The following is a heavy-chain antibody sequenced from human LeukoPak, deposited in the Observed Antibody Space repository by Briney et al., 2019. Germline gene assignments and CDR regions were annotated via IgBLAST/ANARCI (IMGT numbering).Heavy chain of an antibody. J-gene: IGHJ5*02. CDR1: GYSFSNYW. D-gene: IGHD6-19*01. Sequence: GGSLKISCKGSGYSFSNYWIGWVRQMPGKGLEWMGIIYPGESHTRYSPSFQGQVTISADKSISTAYLQWSSLKASDTAIYYCARQDGYSSGWYGVGFDPWGQGTLVTVSS. CDR3: ARQDGYSSGWYGVGFDP. CDR2: IYPGESHT. V-gene: IGHV5-51*01.